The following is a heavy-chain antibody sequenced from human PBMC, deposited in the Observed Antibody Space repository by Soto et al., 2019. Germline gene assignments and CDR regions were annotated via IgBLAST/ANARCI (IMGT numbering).Heavy chain of an antibody. Sequence: SVKVSCKASGFTFISSAVQWVRQARGQRLEWIGWIVVVSGNTNYAQKFQERVTITRDMSTSTAYMELSSLRSEDTAVYYCARDISRKLLLSSYWGQGTLVTVSS. CDR2: IVVVSGNT. D-gene: IGHD3-22*01. CDR1: GFTFISSA. V-gene: IGHV1-58*01. CDR3: ARDISRKLLLSSY. J-gene: IGHJ4*02.